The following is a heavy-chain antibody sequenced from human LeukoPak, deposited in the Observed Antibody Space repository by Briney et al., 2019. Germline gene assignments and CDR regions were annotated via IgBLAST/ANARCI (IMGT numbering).Heavy chain of an antibody. CDR3: AATKETNYYDSSGYYSPFDY. CDR1: GFTFDDYA. J-gene: IGHJ4*02. D-gene: IGHD3-22*01. Sequence: GGSLRLSCAASGFTFDDYAMHWVRQAPGKGLEWGSGISWNSGSIGYADSVKGRFTISRDNAKNSLYLQINSLRAEDTALYYCAATKETNYYDSSGYYSPFDYWGQGTLVTASS. V-gene: IGHV3-9*01. CDR2: ISWNSGSI.